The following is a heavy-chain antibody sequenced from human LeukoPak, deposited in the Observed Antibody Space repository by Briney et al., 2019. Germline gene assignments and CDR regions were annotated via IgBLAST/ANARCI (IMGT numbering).Heavy chain of an antibody. J-gene: IGHJ4*02. V-gene: IGHV3-11*04. CDR1: GFTFSDYY. CDR2: ISSSGSTI. D-gene: IGHD3-22*01. Sequence: GGSLRLSCAASGFTFSDYYMSWIRQAPGKGLEWVSYISSSGSTIYYADSVKGRFTISRDNAKNSLYLQMNSLRAEDTAVYYCARDDTQYYYDSSGYYSSPLRGGFDYWGQGTLVTVSS. CDR3: ARDDTQYYYDSSGYYSSPLRGGFDY.